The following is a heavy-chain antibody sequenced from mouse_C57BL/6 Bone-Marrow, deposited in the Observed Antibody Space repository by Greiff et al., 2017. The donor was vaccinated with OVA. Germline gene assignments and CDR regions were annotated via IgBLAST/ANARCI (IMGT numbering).Heavy chain of an antibody. D-gene: IGHD1-2*01. Sequence: QVQLQQSGAALARPGASVKLSCKASGYTFTSYGISWVKQRTGQGLEWIGEIYPRSGNTYYNEKFKGKATLTADKSSSTAYMELRSLTSEDSAVYFCARSRLLRPFDYWGQGTTLTVSS. CDR2: IYPRSGNT. CDR3: ARSRLLRPFDY. CDR1: GYTFTSYG. V-gene: IGHV1-81*01. J-gene: IGHJ2*01.